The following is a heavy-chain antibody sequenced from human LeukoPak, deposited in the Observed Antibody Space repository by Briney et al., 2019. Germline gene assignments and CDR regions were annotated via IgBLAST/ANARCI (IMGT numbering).Heavy chain of an antibody. CDR3: ARAWVGESFDY. Sequence: SVKVSCKASGYTFTTYGLSWVRQAPGQGLEWMGGIIPIFGTTNYAQKFQDRVTITADKSTSTAYMELSSLRSEDTAVYYCARAWVGESFDYWGQGSLVTVSS. J-gene: IGHJ4*02. V-gene: IGHV1-69*06. D-gene: IGHD3-10*01. CDR1: GYTFTTYG. CDR2: IIPIFGTT.